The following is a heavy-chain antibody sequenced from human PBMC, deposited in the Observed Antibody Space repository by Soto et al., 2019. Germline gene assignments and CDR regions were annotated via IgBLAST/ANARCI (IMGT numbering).Heavy chain of an antibody. J-gene: IGHJ6*03. V-gene: IGHV4-34*01. Sequence: PSDTLSLTCAVYGGSFSGYYWSWIRQPPGKGLEWIGEINHSGSTNYNPSLKSRVTISVDTSKNQFSLKLSSVTAADTAVYYCASSLSRYYYYMDVWGKGTTVTVSS. CDR3: ASSLSRYYYYMDV. CDR2: INHSGST. CDR1: GGSFSGYY.